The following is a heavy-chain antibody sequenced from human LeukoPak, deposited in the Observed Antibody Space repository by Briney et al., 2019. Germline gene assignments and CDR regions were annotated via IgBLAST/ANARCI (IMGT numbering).Heavy chain of an antibody. CDR3: ATNSKRGNWDYIPSDY. CDR2: FDPEDGET. V-gene: IGHV1-24*01. J-gene: IGHJ4*02. CDR1: GYTLTELS. Sequence: ASVKVSCKVSGYTLTELSMHWVRHAPGKGHEWMGGFDPEDGETIYAQKFQSRVTMTEDTSTDTAYMELSSLRSEDTAVYYCATNSKRGNWDYIPSDYWGQGTLVTVSS. D-gene: IGHD4-4*01.